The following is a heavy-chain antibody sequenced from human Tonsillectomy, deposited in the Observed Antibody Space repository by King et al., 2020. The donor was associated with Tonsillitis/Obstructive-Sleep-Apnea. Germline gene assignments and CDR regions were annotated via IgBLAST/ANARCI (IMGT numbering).Heavy chain of an antibody. D-gene: IGHD2-2*01. Sequence: EVQLVESGGGLVQPGGSLRLSCAASVFTFSSYWLHWVRQAPGNGLVWVSRVNSDGSSTTYADSVKGRFTISRDNAKNTLYLQMNSLRAEDTAVYYCASGMVPAASFDYWGQGTLVTVSS. V-gene: IGHV3-74*01. CDR1: VFTFSSYW. J-gene: IGHJ4*02. CDR2: VNSDGSST. CDR3: ASGMVPAASFDY.